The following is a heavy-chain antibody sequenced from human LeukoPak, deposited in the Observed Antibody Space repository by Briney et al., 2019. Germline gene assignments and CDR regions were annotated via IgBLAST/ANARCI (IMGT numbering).Heavy chain of an antibody. J-gene: IGHJ4*02. V-gene: IGHV3-7*01. Sequence: PGGSLRLSCAASGFTFSNYWMSWVRQAPGKGLEWVANIKQGGSEKYYVDSVKGRFTISRDNAKNSLYLQMNSLRVEDTAVYYCARDLGATFDYWGQGTLVTVSS. CDR1: GFTFSNYW. CDR2: IKQGGSEK. CDR3: ARDLGATFDY. D-gene: IGHD1-26*01.